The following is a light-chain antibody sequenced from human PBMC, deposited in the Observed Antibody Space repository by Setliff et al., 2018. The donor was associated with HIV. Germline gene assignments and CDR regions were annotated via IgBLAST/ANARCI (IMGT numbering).Light chain of an antibody. CDR2: DVS. CDR3: SSYTNSGTLDVV. J-gene: IGLJ2*01. V-gene: IGLV2-14*03. Sequence: QSALTQPASVSGSPGQSITISCTGTSGDVGGYNYVSWYQQHPGKAPKLMIYDVSNRPSGVSNRFSGSKSGNTASLIISGLQAEDEADYYCSSYTNSGTLDVVFGGGTKVTVL. CDR1: SGDVGGYNY.